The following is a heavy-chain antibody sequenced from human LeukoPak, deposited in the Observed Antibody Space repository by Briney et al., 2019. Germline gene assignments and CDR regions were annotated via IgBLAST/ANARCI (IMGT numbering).Heavy chain of an antibody. J-gene: IGHJ3*02. Sequence: SETLSLTCTVSGGSISSYYWSWIRQPPGKGLEWIGYIYYSGSTYYNPSLKSRVTISVDTSKNQFSLKLSSVTAADTAVYYCARVPLVATNAFDIWGQGTMVTVSS. CDR1: GGSISSYY. CDR2: IYYSGST. D-gene: IGHD5-12*01. CDR3: ARVPLVATNAFDI. V-gene: IGHV4-59*08.